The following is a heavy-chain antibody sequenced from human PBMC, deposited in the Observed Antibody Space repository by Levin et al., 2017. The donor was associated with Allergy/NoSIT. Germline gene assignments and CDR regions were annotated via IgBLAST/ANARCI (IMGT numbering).Heavy chain of an antibody. CDR1: GFTFSSYA. CDR2: ISGSGGST. CDR3: AKMTFIVVVPAAIDY. J-gene: IGHJ4*02. D-gene: IGHD2-2*02. Sequence: PAASVKVSCAASGFTFSSYAMSWVRQAPGKGLEWVSAISGSGGSTYYADSVKGRFTISRDNSKNTLYLQMNSLRAEDTAVYYCAKMTFIVVVPAAIDYWGQGTLVTVSS. V-gene: IGHV3-23*01.